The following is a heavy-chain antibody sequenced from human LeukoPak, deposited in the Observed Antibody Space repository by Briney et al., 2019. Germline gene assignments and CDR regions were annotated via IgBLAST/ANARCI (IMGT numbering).Heavy chain of an antibody. V-gene: IGHV3-23*01. CDR1: GFTFSSYG. Sequence: GGSLRLSCAASGFTFSSYGMSWVRQAPGKGLEWVSAIGGRDGSTYYADSVKGRFTIPRDNSKNTLYVQMNSLRAEDTAVYYCAKGHYYGSGSLDYWGREPWSPSPQ. CDR2: IGGRDGST. D-gene: IGHD3-10*01. J-gene: IGHJ4*02. CDR3: AKGHYYGSGSLDY.